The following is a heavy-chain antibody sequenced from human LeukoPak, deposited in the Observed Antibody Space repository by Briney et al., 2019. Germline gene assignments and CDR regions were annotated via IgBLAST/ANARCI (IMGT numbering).Heavy chain of an antibody. Sequence: ASVKVSCKASGYTFSSYDISWVRQATGQGLEWMGWMNPESGDTGYAQTFQGRVTMTRDISISTAYMELSSLRSEDTAVYYCARGREDYYGSGSYPCLGYWGQGTLVTVSS. CDR3: ARGREDYYGSGSYPCLGY. V-gene: IGHV1-8*01. CDR2: MNPESGDT. CDR1: GYTFSSYD. J-gene: IGHJ4*02. D-gene: IGHD3-10*01.